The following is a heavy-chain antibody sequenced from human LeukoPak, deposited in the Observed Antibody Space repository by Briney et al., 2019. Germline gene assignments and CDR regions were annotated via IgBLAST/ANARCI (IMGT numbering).Heavy chain of an antibody. CDR3: ARDRGKDYFGD. CDR2: VRNDGFDT. J-gene: IGHJ4*02. CDR1: GFTFSSYG. V-gene: IGHV3-30*02. D-gene: IGHD4-23*01. Sequence: GGSLRLPCAASGFTFSSYGMHWVRQAPGKGLEWVAFVRNDGFDTYHSNSVKGRFSISRDDSKNTVYLQMNSLRAEDTALYYCARDRGKDYFGDWGQGTQVTVSS.